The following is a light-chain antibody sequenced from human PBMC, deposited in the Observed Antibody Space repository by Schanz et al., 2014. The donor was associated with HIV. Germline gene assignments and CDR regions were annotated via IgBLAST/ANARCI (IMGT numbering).Light chain of an antibody. V-gene: IGLV4-69*02. CDR1: SGHSSYA. J-gene: IGLJ2*01. CDR3: QTWDTGIVV. CDR2: VKSDGSH. Sequence: QSVLTQSPSASASLGASVKLTCTLSSGHSSYAIAWHQQQPEKGPRSLMRVKSDGSHSKGDGIPDRFSGSSSGAERYLTISSLQSEDEADYYCQTWDTGIVVFGGGTKLTVL.